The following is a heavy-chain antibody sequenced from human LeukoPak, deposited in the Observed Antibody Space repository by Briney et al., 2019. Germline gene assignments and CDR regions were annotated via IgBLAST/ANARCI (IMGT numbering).Heavy chain of an antibody. CDR2: IYTSGST. CDR3: ARASITMIVEDAFDI. CDR1: GGSFSGYY. Sequence: SETLSLTCAVYGGSFSGYYWSWIRQPAGKGLEWIGRIYTSGSTNYNPSLKSRVTMSVDTSKNQFSLKLSSVTAADTAVYYCARASITMIVEDAFDIWGQGTMVTVPS. J-gene: IGHJ3*02. D-gene: IGHD3-22*01. V-gene: IGHV4-59*10.